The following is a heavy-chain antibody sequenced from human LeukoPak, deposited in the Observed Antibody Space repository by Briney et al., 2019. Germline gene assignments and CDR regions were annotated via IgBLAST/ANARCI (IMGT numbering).Heavy chain of an antibody. CDR3: ARGDSSSPRAAYFDY. CDR2: INPNSGGT. Sequence: ASVKVSCKASGYTFTGYYMHWVRQAPGQGLEWMGWINPNSGGTNYAQKFQGRVTMTRDTSISTAYMELSRLRSDDTAVYYCARGDSSSPRAAYFDYWGQGTLVTVSS. V-gene: IGHV1-2*02. D-gene: IGHD6-6*01. CDR1: GYTFTGYY. J-gene: IGHJ4*02.